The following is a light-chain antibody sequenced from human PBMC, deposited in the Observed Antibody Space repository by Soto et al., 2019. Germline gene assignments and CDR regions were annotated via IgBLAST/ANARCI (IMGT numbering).Light chain of an antibody. CDR1: QSFSNC. Sequence: DIQMTQSPSTLSSSVGDRVTLSCRASQSFSNCLAWYQQKQGKAPKMVIFKASTLESGVPSRFSGSGSGTEFTLSISRLQPDDFATYYCQQYNSSPRTFGGGTKV. V-gene: IGKV1-5*03. J-gene: IGKJ4*02. CDR3: QQYNSSPRT. CDR2: KAS.